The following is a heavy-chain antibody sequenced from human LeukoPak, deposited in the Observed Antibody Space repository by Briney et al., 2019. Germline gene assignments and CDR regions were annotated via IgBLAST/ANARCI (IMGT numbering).Heavy chain of an antibody. V-gene: IGHV3-30-3*01. J-gene: IGHJ4*02. CDR3: ASSPITIFGVVTTPY. CDR1: GFTFSSYA. CDR2: ISYDGSNK. Sequence: GGSLRLSCAASGFTFSSYAMHWVRQAPGKGLEWVAVISYDGSNKYYADSVKGRFTISRDNSKNTLYLQMNSLRAEDTAVYYCASSPITIFGVVTTPYWGQGTLVTVSS. D-gene: IGHD3-3*01.